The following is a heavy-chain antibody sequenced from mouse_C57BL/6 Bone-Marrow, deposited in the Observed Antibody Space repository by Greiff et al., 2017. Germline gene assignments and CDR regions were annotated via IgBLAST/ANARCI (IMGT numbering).Heavy chain of an antibody. CDR1: GYAFTNYL. D-gene: IGHD1-1*01. CDR3: AKNYGSSYYFDY. J-gene: IGHJ2*01. V-gene: IGHV1-54*01. Sequence: QVQLQQSGAELVRPGTSVKVSCKASGYAFTNYLIEWVKQRPGQGLEWIGVINPGSGGTNYNEKFKGKATLTADKSSSNAYMQLSSLTSEDSAVYFGAKNYGSSYYFDYWGQGTTLTVSS. CDR2: INPGSGGT.